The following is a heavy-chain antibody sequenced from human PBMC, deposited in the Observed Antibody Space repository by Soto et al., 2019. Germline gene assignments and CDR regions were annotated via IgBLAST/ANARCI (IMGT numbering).Heavy chain of an antibody. J-gene: IGHJ5*02. CDR1: GGSISTASYY. V-gene: IGHV4-39*01. Sequence: QLQLQELGPGLVKPSETLSLTCTVSGGSISTASYYWGWIRQPPGKGLEWIASINYSGTTYYSPSLKSRVAVSIDTSKDQFSLKVNSVTAADTALYFCARLMMDRSWYFDWFDPWGQGTLVTVSS. CDR3: ARLMMDRSWYFDWFDP. CDR2: INYSGTT. D-gene: IGHD6-13*01.